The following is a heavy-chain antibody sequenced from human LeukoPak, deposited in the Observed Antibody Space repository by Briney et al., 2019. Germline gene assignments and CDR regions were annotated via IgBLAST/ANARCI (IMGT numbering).Heavy chain of an antibody. CDR1: GYTFTSYD. D-gene: IGHD3-10*01. Sequence: ASVKVSCKASGYTFTSYDINWVRQATGQGLEWMGWMNPNSGNTGYAQKFQGRVTITRNTSISTAYMELSSLRSEDTAVYYCARGVGLWFGEAPFDYWGQGTLVTVSS. CDR2: MNPNSGNT. CDR3: ARGVGLWFGEAPFDY. J-gene: IGHJ4*02. V-gene: IGHV1-8*03.